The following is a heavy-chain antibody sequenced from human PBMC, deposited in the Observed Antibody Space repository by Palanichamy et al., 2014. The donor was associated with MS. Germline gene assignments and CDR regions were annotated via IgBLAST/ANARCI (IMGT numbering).Heavy chain of an antibody. CDR1: GFIVGHNY. CDR3: ARDPVTTSDYGLDV. CDR2: IFTGGDT. J-gene: IGHJ6*02. Sequence: EVQLVESGGGLTQPGGSLRLSCAASGFIVGHNYMTWVRQAPGKGLEWVSFIFTGGDTYYADSVKGRFTISRDDSRNTVFLQMNNLRAEDTAVYYCARDPVTTSDYGLDVWGQGTTVTVSS. V-gene: IGHV3-53*01. D-gene: IGHD4-17*01.